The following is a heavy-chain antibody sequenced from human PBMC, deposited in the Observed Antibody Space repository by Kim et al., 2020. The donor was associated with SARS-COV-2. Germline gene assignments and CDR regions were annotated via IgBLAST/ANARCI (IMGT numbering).Heavy chain of an antibody. Sequence: GGSLRLSCAASGFTFDDYAMEWVRQATGKGLEWVAGITWNSGSIGYADSVKGRFAISRDNAKNSLYLQMNSLRTEDTALYYCAGWSYYGMDVWCQGTTVTVSS. V-gene: IGHV3-9*01. D-gene: IGHD6-19*01. CDR3: AGWSYYGMDV. CDR2: ITWNSGSI. CDR1: GFTFDDYA. J-gene: IGHJ6*02.